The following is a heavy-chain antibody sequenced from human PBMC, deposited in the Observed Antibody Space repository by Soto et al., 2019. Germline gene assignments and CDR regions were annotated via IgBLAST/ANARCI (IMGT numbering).Heavy chain of an antibody. CDR1: GGSISSSSYY. CDR3: ARHIVRGRGRRSWIQLWYLDY. D-gene: IGHD5-18*01. V-gene: IGHV4-39*01. CDR2: IYYSGST. J-gene: IGHJ4*02. Sequence: NPSETLSLTCTVSGGSISSSSYYWGWIRQPPGKGLEWIGSIYYSGSTYYNPSLKSRVTISVDTSKNQFSLKLSSVTAADTAVYYRARHIVRGRGRRSWIQLWYLDYWGQGTLVTVSS.